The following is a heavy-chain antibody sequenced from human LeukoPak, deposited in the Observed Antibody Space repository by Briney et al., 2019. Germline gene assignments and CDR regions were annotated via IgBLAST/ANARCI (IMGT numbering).Heavy chain of an antibody. V-gene: IGHV4-59*08. CDR2: IYYSGST. CDR1: GFTFSDYS. D-gene: IGHD2/OR15-2a*01. Sequence: PGGSLRLSCAASGFTFSDYSMSWIRQPPGKGLEWIGYIYYSGSTNYNPSLKSRVTISVDTSKNQFSLTLSSVTAADTAVYYCARHDCDSSRCSVNWFDPWGQGTLVTVSS. J-gene: IGHJ5*02. CDR3: ARHDCDSSRCSVNWFDP.